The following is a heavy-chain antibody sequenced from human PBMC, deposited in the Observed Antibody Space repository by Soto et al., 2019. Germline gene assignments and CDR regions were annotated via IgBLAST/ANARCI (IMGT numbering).Heavy chain of an antibody. D-gene: IGHD6-13*01. CDR1: GASISSNY. Sequence: QVQLQESGPGLVKPSETLSLTCTVSGASISSNYWSWIRQPPGKGLECIGYFSYSGSTNYNPSLKSRVIISVDTSRNQFSLKLTSVTATDTAMYYCVRHSPLAAGGAFEFWGQGMMVTVSS. CDR3: VRHSPLAAGGAFEF. CDR2: FSYSGST. V-gene: IGHV4-59*08. J-gene: IGHJ3*01.